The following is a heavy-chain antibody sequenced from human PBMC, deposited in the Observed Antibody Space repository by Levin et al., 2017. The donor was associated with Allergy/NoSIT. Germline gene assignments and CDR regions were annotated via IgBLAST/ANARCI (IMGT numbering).Heavy chain of an antibody. CDR1: GFTFSIYW. Sequence: LSLTCAASGFTFSIYWMHWVRQAPGKGLVWVSRINTDGSDTTYADSVKGRFTISRDNAKNTLYLEMNSLRDEDTAVYYCARILTAAGLIDYWGQGTLVTVSS. V-gene: IGHV3-74*01. J-gene: IGHJ4*02. CDR3: ARILTAAGLIDY. D-gene: IGHD6-25*01. CDR2: INTDGSDT.